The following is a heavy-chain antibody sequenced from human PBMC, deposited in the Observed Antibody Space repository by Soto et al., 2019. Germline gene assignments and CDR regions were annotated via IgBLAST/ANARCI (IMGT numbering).Heavy chain of an antibody. D-gene: IGHD1-7*01. CDR2: ISGDGSST. J-gene: IGHJ3*01. CDR1: EFTFRSYW. Sequence: EVQLVDSGGGLGQPGGSLRLSCAASEFTFRSYWMHWVRQSTGKGLVWVSRISGDGSSTTYADSVRGRFTISRDNAKKTVYLQMDSLRAEDTAVYYCARSLPGTYGAFDLWGQGTMVTVSS. V-gene: IGHV3-74*01. CDR3: ARSLPGTYGAFDL.